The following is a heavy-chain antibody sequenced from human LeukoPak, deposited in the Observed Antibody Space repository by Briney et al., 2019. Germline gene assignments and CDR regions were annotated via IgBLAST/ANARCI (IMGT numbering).Heavy chain of an antibody. J-gene: IGHJ6*02. V-gene: IGHV4-34*01. CDR3: ARGMITMVRGVIEPYYYYGMDV. CDR1: GGSFSGYY. CDR2: INHSGST. Sequence: SETLSLTCAVYGGSFSGYYWSWIRQPPGKGLEWIGEINHSGSTNYNPSLKSRVTISVDTSKNQFSLKLSSVTAADTAVYYCARGMITMVRGVIEPYYYYGMDVWGQGTTVTVSS. D-gene: IGHD3-10*01.